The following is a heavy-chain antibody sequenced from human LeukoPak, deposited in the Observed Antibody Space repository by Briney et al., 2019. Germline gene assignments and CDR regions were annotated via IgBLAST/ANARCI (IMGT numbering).Heavy chain of an antibody. CDR2: ISAYNGNT. Sequence: ASVKVSCKTSGYSFSSYGISWVRQAPGQGLEWMGWISAYNGNTNYAQKPQGRVTMTTDTSTSTAYMELRSLRSDDTAVYYCARVGSGWGNWFDPWGQGTLVTVSS. CDR1: GYSFSSYG. CDR3: ARVGSGWGNWFDP. J-gene: IGHJ5*02. D-gene: IGHD6-19*01. V-gene: IGHV1-18*01.